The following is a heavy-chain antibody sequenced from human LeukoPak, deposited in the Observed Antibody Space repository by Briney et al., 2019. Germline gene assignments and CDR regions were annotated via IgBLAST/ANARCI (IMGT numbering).Heavy chain of an antibody. V-gene: IGHV3-7*01. Sequence: GGSLRLSCAVSGFTFSNYWMSWVRQAPGKGLEWVANIKQDGSEKYYVDSVKGRFTISRDNAKNSLYLQMNSLRAEDTAVYYCASLAVAGTIYHYYYYMDVWGKGTTVTVSS. D-gene: IGHD6-19*01. CDR3: ASLAVAGTIYHYYYYMDV. J-gene: IGHJ6*03. CDR2: IKQDGSEK. CDR1: GFTFSNYW.